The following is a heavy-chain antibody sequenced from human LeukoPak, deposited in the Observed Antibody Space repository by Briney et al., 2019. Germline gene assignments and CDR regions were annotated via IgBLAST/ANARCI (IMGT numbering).Heavy chain of an antibody. CDR1: GFTFSSYA. CDR2: ISGSGGST. Sequence: PGGSLRLSCAASGFTFSSYAMSWVRQAPGKGLEWVSAISGSGGSTYYADSVKGRFTISRDNPKNTLYLQMNSLRAEDTAVYYCAKFPFGDLYSLFDYWGQGTLVTVSS. D-gene: IGHD3-16*01. V-gene: IGHV3-23*01. CDR3: AKFPFGDLYSLFDY. J-gene: IGHJ4*02.